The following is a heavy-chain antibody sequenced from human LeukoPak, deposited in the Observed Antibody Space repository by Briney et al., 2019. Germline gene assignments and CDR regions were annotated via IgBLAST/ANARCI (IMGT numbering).Heavy chain of an antibody. J-gene: IGHJ4*02. CDR2: IYWNEDK. Sequence: VSGPTRVNPTQTLTLTCTFSGFSLSTSGVGVGWIRQPPGKALEWLALIYWNEDKRYSPSLKSRLTITKDTSKKQVVLTMTNMDPVDTATYYCARGEWYSSSWYPNYWGQGTLVTVSS. CDR3: ARGEWYSSSWYPNY. D-gene: IGHD6-13*01. CDR1: GFSLSTSGVG. V-gene: IGHV2-5*01.